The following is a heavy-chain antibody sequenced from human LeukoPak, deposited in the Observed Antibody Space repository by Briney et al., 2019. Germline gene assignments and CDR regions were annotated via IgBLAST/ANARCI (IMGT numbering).Heavy chain of an antibody. D-gene: IGHD2-21*01. CDR3: VASPVGVVIYYFEY. CDR2: ISDSGGRT. Sequence: GGSLRLSCAASGFTFSSYWMSWVRQAPGKGLEWVSSISDSGGRTYYADSVEGRFTISRDNSKRTLYLQMKSLRGEDTAVYYCVASPVGVVIYYFEYWGQGAMVTVSS. J-gene: IGHJ4*02. CDR1: GFTFSSYW. V-gene: IGHV3-23*01.